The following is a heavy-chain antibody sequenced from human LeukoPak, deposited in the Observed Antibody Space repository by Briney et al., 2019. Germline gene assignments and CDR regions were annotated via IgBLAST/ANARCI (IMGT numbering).Heavy chain of an antibody. V-gene: IGHV4-39*01. CDR1: GGSISSSSYY. J-gene: IGHJ3*02. CDR3: ARLVPDCSSTSCYAFDI. D-gene: IGHD2-2*01. Sequence: SETLSLTCTVSGGSISSSSYYWGWIRQPPGKGLEWIGSIYYSGSTYYNPSLKSRVTMSVDTSKNQFSLKLSSVTAADTAVYYCARLVPDCSSTSCYAFDIWGQGTMVTVSS. CDR2: IYYSGST.